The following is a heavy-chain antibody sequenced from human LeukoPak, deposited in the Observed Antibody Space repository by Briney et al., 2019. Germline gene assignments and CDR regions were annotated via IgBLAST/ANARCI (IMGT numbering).Heavy chain of an antibody. CDR3: ATRSNDYGDAFDY. CDR1: GYTFTGYY. V-gene: IGHV1-2*02. J-gene: IGHJ4*02. D-gene: IGHD4-17*01. Sequence: GASVKVSCKASGYTFTGYYMHWVRQAPGQGLEWMGWINPNSGGTNYAQKFQGRVTMTRDTSISTAYMELSRLRSDDTAVYYCATRSNDYGDAFDYWGQGTLVTVSS. CDR2: INPNSGGT.